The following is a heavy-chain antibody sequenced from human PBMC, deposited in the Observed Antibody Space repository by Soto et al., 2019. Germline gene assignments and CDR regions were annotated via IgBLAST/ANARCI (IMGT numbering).Heavy chain of an antibody. J-gene: IGHJ3*01. V-gene: IGHV3-21*04. D-gene: IGHD3-9*01. CDR2: IISSAKYI. CDR1: GFRSCDSR. CDR3: AREARHDTSTGDV. Sequence: GGTMRLSCSDSGFRSCDSRINWVRQAPGKGLEWVSLIISSAKYIKNAVAVKVRFTVSRDICKNSGHLKMNNVRVEDTPGNYCAREARHDTSTGDVWS.